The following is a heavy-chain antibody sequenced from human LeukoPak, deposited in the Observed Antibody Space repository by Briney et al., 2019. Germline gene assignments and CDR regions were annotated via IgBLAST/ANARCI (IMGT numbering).Heavy chain of an antibody. Sequence: GGSLRLSCAVSGFTFSNYAMHWVRQAPGKGLERVAATSYSGTKESYADSVKGRFTLSRDISKNTLYLQMSSLRVGDTAVYYCARGGGRVSTVELDYWGQGTLVTVSS. J-gene: IGHJ4*02. CDR3: ARGGGRVSTVELDY. D-gene: IGHD5/OR15-5a*01. CDR2: TSYSGTKE. CDR1: GFTFSNYA. V-gene: IGHV3-30*04.